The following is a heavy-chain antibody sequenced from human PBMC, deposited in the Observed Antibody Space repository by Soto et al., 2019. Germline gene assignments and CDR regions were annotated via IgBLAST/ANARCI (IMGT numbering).Heavy chain of an antibody. CDR3: VKDKGSTVSPSDYYYNGMDV. V-gene: IGHV3-23*01. J-gene: IGHJ6*02. Sequence: PGDSLPISCVASGFTFSSYTMHWGRQAPGKGLEWVSGVSYSGGGTYHADSVRGRLIISRHNSKNTLYLQMGSLRAEDTAVYYCVKDKGSTVSPSDYYYNGMDVWGQGTTVTVSS. CDR1: GFTFSSYT. CDR2: VSYSGGGT. D-gene: IGHD4-17*01.